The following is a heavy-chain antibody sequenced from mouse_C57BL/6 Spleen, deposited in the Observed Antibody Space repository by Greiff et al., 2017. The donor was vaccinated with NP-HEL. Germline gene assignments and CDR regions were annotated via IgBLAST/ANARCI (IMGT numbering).Heavy chain of an antibody. V-gene: IGHV1-82*01. J-gene: IGHJ2*01. CDR2: IYPGDGDT. CDR3: ARLPFEDY. Sequence: VQLQQSGPELVKPGASVKISCKASGYAFSSSWMNWVKQRPGKGLEWIGRIYPGDGDTNYNGKFKGKATLTADKSSSTAYMQLSSLTSEDSAVYFCARLPFEDYWGQGTTLTVSS. CDR1: GYAFSSSW.